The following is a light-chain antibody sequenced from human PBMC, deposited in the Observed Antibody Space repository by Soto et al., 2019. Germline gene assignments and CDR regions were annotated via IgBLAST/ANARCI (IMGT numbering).Light chain of an antibody. J-gene: IGKJ2*01. Sequence: VVTQSPVTLSVSPGERVTLSCRASQSVDSDGAWLQHKPGQAPRPLIYGASTRAAGIPARFSGSGYEIDFTFTIIGLEPEDSATYFCQQYNTWVRGTFGQGTKLEIK. CDR2: GAS. CDR3: QQYNTWVRGT. CDR1: QSVDSD. V-gene: IGKV3-15*01.